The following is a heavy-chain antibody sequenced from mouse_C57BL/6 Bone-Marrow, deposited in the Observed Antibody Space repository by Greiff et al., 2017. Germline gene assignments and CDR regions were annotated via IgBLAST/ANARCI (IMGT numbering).Heavy chain of an antibody. CDR1: GYTFTSYG. CDR3: AREGPYYFYDY. J-gene: IGHJ2*01. Sequence: VKQSCKASGYTFTSYGISWVKQRTGQGLEWIGEIYPRSGNTYYNEKFKGKATLTADKSSSTAYMELRSLTSEDSAVYFCAREGPYYFYDYWGQGTTLTVSS. D-gene: IGHD1-1*01. CDR2: IYPRSGNT. V-gene: IGHV1-81*01.